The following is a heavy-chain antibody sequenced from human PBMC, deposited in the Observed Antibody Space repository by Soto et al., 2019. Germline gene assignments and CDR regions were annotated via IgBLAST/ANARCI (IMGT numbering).Heavy chain of an antibody. Sequence: QVQLVQSGAEVKKPGASVKVSCKASGYTFTSYDINWVRQATGQGLEWMGWMNPNSGNTGYAQKFQGRVTKTRNTSISTAYMELSSLRSEDTAVYYCARPTTVSLPYYYYYYMDVWGKGTTVTVSS. V-gene: IGHV1-8*01. D-gene: IGHD4-17*01. CDR2: MNPNSGNT. CDR3: ARPTTVSLPYYYYYYMDV. J-gene: IGHJ6*03. CDR1: GYTFTSYD.